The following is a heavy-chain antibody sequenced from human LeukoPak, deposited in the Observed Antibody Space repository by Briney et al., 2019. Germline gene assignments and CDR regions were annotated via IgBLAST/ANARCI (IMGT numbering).Heavy chain of an antibody. CDR2: MNPNSGDT. CDR3: ARAVSTSYNWFDP. V-gene: IGHV1-8*03. J-gene: IGHJ5*02. Sequence: ASMKVSCKASGYTFTSYGINWVRQATGQGLEWMGWMNPNSGDTGYAQKFRGRVTITRNISIGTAYMELKSLRSEDTAVYYCARAVSTSYNWFDPWGQGTPVTVSS. CDR1: GYTFTSYG. D-gene: IGHD2-2*01.